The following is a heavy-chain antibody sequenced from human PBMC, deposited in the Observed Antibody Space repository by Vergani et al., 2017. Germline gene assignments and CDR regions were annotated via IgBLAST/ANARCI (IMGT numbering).Heavy chain of an antibody. J-gene: IGHJ3*02. CDR3: ARAGGNEDAFDS. D-gene: IGHD3-16*01. V-gene: IGHV1-69*01. CDR1: GGTFSSYA. Sequence: VSCKASGGTFSSYAISWVRQAPGQGLDWMGWIIPIFGTANYAPKFPGRVTITADESTRTAYMELSSLRSEDTAVYYCARAGGNEDAFDSWGQGTMVTGSS. CDR2: IIPIFGTA.